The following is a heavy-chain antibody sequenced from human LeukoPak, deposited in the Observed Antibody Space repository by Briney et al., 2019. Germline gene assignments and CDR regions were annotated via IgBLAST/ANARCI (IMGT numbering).Heavy chain of an antibody. J-gene: IGHJ4*02. CDR3: AKGGYVPALAY. CDR1: GFTLSSYG. Sequence: GGSLRLSCAASGFTLSSYGMPWVRQAPGKVLGWVAVISYDGSNKYYADSVNGRFTICRDNSKNTLYLQMNSLRAEDTAVYYCAKGGYVPALAYWGQGTLVTVSS. CDR2: ISYDGSNK. D-gene: IGHD2-2*01. V-gene: IGHV3-30*18.